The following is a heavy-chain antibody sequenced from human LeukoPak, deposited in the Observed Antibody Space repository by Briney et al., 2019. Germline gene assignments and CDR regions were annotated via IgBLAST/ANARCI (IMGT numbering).Heavy chain of an antibody. Sequence: SETLSLTCTVSGGSISSSAYYWGWIRQPPGKGLDWIGSISYRGNSYYNASLKGRVNISVDTARNQFSLKLSSVTAADTAVYYCARRTTMVRGEYFDFWGQGTLVTVSS. J-gene: IGHJ4*02. V-gene: IGHV4-39*01. CDR2: ISYRGNS. CDR3: ARRTTMVRGEYFDF. D-gene: IGHD3-10*01. CDR1: GGSISSSAYY.